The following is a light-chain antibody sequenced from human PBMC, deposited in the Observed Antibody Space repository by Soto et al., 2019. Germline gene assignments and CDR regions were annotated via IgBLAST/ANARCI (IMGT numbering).Light chain of an antibody. Sequence: DIQMTQSPSSLSASVGDRVTITCRASQRISSYLNWYQQKPGKAPKLLIYAASSLQSGVPSRFSGSGSGTDFTFTISSLQPEDIATYYCQQYDNLPYTFGQGTKLEIK. V-gene: IGKV1-33*01. CDR3: QQYDNLPYT. J-gene: IGKJ2*01. CDR1: QRISSY. CDR2: AAS.